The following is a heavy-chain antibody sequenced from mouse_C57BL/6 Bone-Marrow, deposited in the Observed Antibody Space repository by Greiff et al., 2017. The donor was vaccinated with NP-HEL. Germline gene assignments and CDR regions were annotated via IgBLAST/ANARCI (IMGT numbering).Heavy chain of an antibody. J-gene: IGHJ4*01. CDR3: ASPKEYYAMDY. CDR2: IYPGDGDT. V-gene: IGHV1-80*01. Sequence: VKLQESGAELVKPGASVKISCKASGYAFSSYWMNWVKQRPGKGLEWIGQIYPGDGDTNYNGKFKGKATLTADKSSSTAYMQLSSLTSEDSAVYFCASPKEYYAMDYWGQGTSVTVSS. CDR1: GYAFSSYW.